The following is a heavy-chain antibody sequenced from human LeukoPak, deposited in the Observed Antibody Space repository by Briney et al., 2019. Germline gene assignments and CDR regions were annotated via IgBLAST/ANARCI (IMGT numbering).Heavy chain of an antibody. CDR3: ARTGAGYYYYYMDV. Sequence: SETLSLTCTVSGYSISSGYYWGWIRQPPGKGLEWIGTIYRSGSTYSNPSLRGRVTISVDTSKNQFSLKLSSVTAADTVVYYCARTGAGYYYYYMDVWGKGTTVTVSS. V-gene: IGHV4-38-2*02. J-gene: IGHJ6*03. CDR1: GYSISSGYY. CDR2: IYRSGST. D-gene: IGHD1-26*01.